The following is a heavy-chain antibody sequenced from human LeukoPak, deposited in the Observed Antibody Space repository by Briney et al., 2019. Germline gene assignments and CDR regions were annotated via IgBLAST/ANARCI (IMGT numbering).Heavy chain of an antibody. CDR2: IYYSGST. J-gene: IGHJ4*02. D-gene: IGHD4-17*01. Sequence: GSLRLSCAASGFTFSSYSMNWIRQPPGKGLEWIGSIYYSGSTYYNPSLKSRVTISVDTSKNQLSLKLSSVTAADTAVYYCARCGYGDFLFDYWGQGTLVTVSS. V-gene: IGHV4-39*01. CDR3: ARCGYGDFLFDY. CDR1: GFTFSSYS.